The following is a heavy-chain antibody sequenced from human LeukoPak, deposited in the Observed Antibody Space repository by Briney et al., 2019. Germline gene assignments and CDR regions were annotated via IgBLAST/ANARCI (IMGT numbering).Heavy chain of an antibody. D-gene: IGHD5-24*01. V-gene: IGHV4-59*01. J-gene: IGHJ4*02. CDR3: ARGTFFNNNDYNTVHDY. CDR1: GGSFSGYY. CDR2: IYYSGST. Sequence: SETLSLTCAVYGGSFSGYYWSWIRQPPGKGLEWIGYIYYSGSTNYNPSLKSRVTISVGTSKNQFSLKLSSVTAADTAVYYCARGTFFNNNDYNTVHDYWGQGTLVTVSS.